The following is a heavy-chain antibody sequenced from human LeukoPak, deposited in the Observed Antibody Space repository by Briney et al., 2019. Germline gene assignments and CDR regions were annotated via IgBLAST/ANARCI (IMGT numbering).Heavy chain of an antibody. V-gene: IGHV3-30-3*01. CDR2: ISYDGSNK. CDR3: ARESPYCSGGSCYTAVYYYYGMDV. CDR1: GFTVSTNY. D-gene: IGHD2-15*01. Sequence: PGGSLRLSCAVSGFTVSTNYMSWVRQAPGKGLEWVAVISYDGSNKYYADSVKGRFTISRDNSKNTLYLQMNSLRAEDTAVYYCARESPYCSGGSCYTAVYYYYGMDVWGQGTTVTVSS. J-gene: IGHJ6*02.